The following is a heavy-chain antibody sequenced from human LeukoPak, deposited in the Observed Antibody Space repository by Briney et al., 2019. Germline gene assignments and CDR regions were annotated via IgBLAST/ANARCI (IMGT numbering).Heavy chain of an antibody. CDR3: AKAPITIFGVVITHFDY. D-gene: IGHD3-3*01. Sequence: GGSLRLSCAASGFTFSSYAMSWVRQAPGKGLEWVSAISGSGGSTYYADSVKGRLTISRDNSKNTLYLQMNSLRAEDTAVYYCAKAPITIFGVVITHFDYWGQGTLVTVPS. V-gene: IGHV3-23*01. CDR1: GFTFSSYA. CDR2: ISGSGGST. J-gene: IGHJ4*02.